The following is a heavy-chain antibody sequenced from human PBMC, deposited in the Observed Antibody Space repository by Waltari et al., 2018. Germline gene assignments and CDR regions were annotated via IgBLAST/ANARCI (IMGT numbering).Heavy chain of an antibody. CDR3: ARVWVVVLYCSGGSCLDAFDI. J-gene: IGHJ3*02. CDR2: ISAYNGNT. CDR1: GYTFTSYG. D-gene: IGHD2-15*01. V-gene: IGHV1-18*01. Sequence: QVQLVQSGAEVKKPGASVKVSCKASGYTFTSYGISWVRQAPGQGLEWMGWISAYNGNTNYAQKLQGRVTMTTDTSTSTAYMELRSLGSDDTAVYYCARVWVVVLYCSGGSCLDAFDIWGQGTMVTVSS.